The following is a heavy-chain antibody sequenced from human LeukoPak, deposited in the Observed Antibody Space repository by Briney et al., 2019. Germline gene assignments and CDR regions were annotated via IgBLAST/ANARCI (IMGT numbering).Heavy chain of an antibody. J-gene: IGHJ4*02. CDR2: IYTSGST. CDR1: GGSISSYY. Sequence: PSETLSLTCTVSGGSISSYYWSWIRQPAGKGLEWIGRIYTSGSTNYNPSLKSRVTMSVDTSKNQSSLKLSSVTTADTAVYYCARGGTITFGAVIVIRDAPAYFDYWGQGTLVTVSS. V-gene: IGHV4-4*07. CDR3: ARGGTITFGAVIVIRDAPAYFDY. D-gene: IGHD3-16*02.